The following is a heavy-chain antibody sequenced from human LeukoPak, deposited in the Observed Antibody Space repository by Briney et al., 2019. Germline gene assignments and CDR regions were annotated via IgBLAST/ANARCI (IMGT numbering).Heavy chain of an antibody. Sequence: SETLSLTCTVSGGSISSHYWSWIRQPPGKGLEWIGYIYYSGSTNYNPSLKSRVAISVDTSKNQFSLKLSSVTAADTAVYYCALSTNYYYYYYYMDVRGKGTTVTVSS. D-gene: IGHD2/OR15-2a*01. CDR3: ALSTNYYYYYYYMDV. V-gene: IGHV4-59*11. CDR2: IYYSGST. J-gene: IGHJ6*03. CDR1: GGSISSHY.